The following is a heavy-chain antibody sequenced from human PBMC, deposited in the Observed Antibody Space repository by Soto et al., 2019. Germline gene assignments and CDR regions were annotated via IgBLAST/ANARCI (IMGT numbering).Heavy chain of an antibody. CDR2: TRNKANSHTT. CDR1: GFTFSDHY. Sequence: EVQLVESGGGLVQPGGSLRLSCAASGFTFSDHYMDWVRQAPGKGLEWVGRTRNKANSHTTEYAASVKGRFTISRDDSKNSLYLQINSLKIEDTAVYYWARATTVTDYWGQGTLVTVSS. D-gene: IGHD4-17*01. V-gene: IGHV3-72*01. J-gene: IGHJ4*02. CDR3: ARATTVTDY.